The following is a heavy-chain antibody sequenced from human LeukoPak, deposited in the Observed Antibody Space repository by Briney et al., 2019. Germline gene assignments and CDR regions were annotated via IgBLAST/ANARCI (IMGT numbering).Heavy chain of an antibody. Sequence: GGSLRLSCAASGFAFSTYWMHWVRQAPGKGLVWVSGISGDGSSTDYADSVKGRFTISRDNAKNTLYLQMNSLRAEDTAMYYCVRSGINNFDYWGQGTLVTVSS. V-gene: IGHV3-74*01. D-gene: IGHD1-1*01. CDR3: VRSGINNFDY. J-gene: IGHJ4*02. CDR1: GFAFSTYW. CDR2: ISGDGSST.